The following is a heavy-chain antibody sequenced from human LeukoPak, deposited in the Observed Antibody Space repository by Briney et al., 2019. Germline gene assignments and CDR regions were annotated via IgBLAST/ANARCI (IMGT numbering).Heavy chain of an antibody. CDR3: ATDLIHYYASGAKT. Sequence: GGSLRLSCAASGLTFSNYNMNWVRQAPGKGLEWVSSISTSGSYIYYANSMKGRFTISRDNAKNSLYLQMNSLRVEDSAVYYCATDLIHYYASGAKTWGQGTLVTVSS. CDR1: GLTFSNYN. D-gene: IGHD3-10*01. CDR2: ISTSGSYI. V-gene: IGHV3-21*01. J-gene: IGHJ5*02.